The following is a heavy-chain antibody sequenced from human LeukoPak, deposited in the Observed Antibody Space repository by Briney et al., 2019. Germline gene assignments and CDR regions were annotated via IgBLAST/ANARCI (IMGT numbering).Heavy chain of an antibody. CDR1: GFTFSSYG. D-gene: IGHD3-10*02. V-gene: IGHV3-23*01. J-gene: IGHJ4*02. CDR3: AGVYPLACGVRGGAARDC. Sequence: GGSLRLSCAASGFTFSSYGMSWVRQAPGKGLEWVSAISGSGGSTYYADSVRGRFTISRDNSKNTLYLQMNSLRVQDTAVYYCAGVYPLACGVRGGAARDCWGGGPRAPVS. CDR2: ISGSGGST.